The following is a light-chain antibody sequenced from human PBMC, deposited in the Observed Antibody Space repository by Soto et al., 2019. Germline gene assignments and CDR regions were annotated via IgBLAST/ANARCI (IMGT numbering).Light chain of an antibody. CDR1: QSISSN. V-gene: IGKV3-15*01. CDR3: QQANSFPIT. J-gene: IGKJ5*01. CDR2: RTS. Sequence: EIVMTQSPATLSVSPGERATLSCRASQSISSNLAWYQQKPGQAPRLLMFRTSSRATGFPARFSGSGSGTDFTLTISSLQPEDFATYYCQQANSFPITFGQGTRLEIK.